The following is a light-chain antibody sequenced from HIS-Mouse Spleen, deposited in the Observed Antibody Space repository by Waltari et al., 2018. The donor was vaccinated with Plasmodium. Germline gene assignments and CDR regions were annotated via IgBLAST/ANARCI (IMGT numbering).Light chain of an antibody. CDR2: DVS. J-gene: IGLJ1*01. CDR3: SSYTSSSTLNYV. Sequence: QSALTQPASVSGSPGQSITISCTGTSSDVVGYNYVSWYQQHPGKAPKLMIYDVSKRPSGVSNRFSGSKSGNTASLTISGLQAEDEADYYCSSYTSSSTLNYVFGTGTKVTVL. V-gene: IGLV2-14*03. CDR1: SSDVVGYNY.